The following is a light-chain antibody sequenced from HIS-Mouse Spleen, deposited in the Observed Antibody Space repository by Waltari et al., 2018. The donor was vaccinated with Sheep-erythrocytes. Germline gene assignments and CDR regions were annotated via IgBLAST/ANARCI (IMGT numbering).Light chain of an antibody. CDR3: SSYAGSNNWV. J-gene: IGLJ3*02. CDR2: EVS. Sequence: QSALTQPPSASGSPGQSVTISCTGTSSDVGGYNYVSWYQQHPGKAPKLMIYEVSNGPSGIPVRYSGSKFGNTASLTVSGLQAEDEADFYCSSYAGSNNWVFGGGTKLTVL. CDR1: SSDVGGYNY. V-gene: IGLV2-8*01.